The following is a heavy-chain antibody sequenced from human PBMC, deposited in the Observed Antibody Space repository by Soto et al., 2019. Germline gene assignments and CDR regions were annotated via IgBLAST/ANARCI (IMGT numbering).Heavy chain of an antibody. V-gene: IGHV2-70*01. D-gene: IGHD3-22*01. J-gene: IGHJ4*02. Sequence: SGPTLVNPTQTLTLTCTFSGFSLTTGGMCVAWIRQPPGKALEWLALIDWDDDKNYSTSLKTRLTISKDTSKNQVVLTMTNMDPVDTATYYFARVPGYYDSSGFIGFDSWGQGTLVTFSS. CDR1: GFSLTTGGMC. CDR3: ARVPGYYDSSGFIGFDS. CDR2: IDWDDDK.